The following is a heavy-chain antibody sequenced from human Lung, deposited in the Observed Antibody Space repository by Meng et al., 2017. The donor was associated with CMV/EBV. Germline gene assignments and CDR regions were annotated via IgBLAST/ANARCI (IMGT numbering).Heavy chain of an antibody. D-gene: IGHD3-22*01. CDR2: MYYSGST. CDR3: ARGYYSDSSGHYYANPHWFDP. CDR1: GGSIFNYY. J-gene: IGHJ5*02. Sequence: SETLSLXXTVSGGSIFNYYWSWIRQPPGKGLEWIGSMYYSGSTYYNPSLKSRVTISVDTSKKQISLKLNSVTAADTAVYYCARGYYSDSSGHYYANPHWFDPWGRGTLVTVSS. V-gene: IGHV4-59*12.